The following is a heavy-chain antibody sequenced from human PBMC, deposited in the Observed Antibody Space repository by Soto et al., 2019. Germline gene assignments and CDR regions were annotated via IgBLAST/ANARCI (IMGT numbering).Heavy chain of an antibody. V-gene: IGHV3-23*01. D-gene: IGHD2-2*02. CDR3: AKVSVDIVVVPAAIRPFDI. CDR1: GFTFSSYA. J-gene: IGHJ3*02. Sequence: LSLPCAASGFTFSSYAMSWVRQAPGKGLEWVSAISGSGGSTYYADSVKGRFTISRDNSKNTLFLQMNSLRAEDTAVYYCAKVSVDIVVVPAAIRPFDIWGQGTMVTVSS. CDR2: ISGSGGST.